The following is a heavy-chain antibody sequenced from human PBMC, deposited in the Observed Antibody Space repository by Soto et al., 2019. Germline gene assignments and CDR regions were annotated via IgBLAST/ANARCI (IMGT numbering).Heavy chain of an antibody. CDR2: ISGTGTFI. J-gene: IGHJ3*02. Sequence: PEGSLRLSCAASGFTFSRHSMNWVRQAPGKGLEWVSCISGTGTFIYYSDSVKGRFTISRDDAKSSLYLQMNSLTAEDTAVYYCASVSVIAPGDALDIWGPGIMVTVSS. CDR3: ASVSVIAPGDALDI. D-gene: IGHD2-21*01. CDR1: GFTFSRHS. V-gene: IGHV3-21*06.